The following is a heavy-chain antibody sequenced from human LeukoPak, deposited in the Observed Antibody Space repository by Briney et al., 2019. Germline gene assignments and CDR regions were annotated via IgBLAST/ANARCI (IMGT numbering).Heavy chain of an antibody. J-gene: IGHJ3*02. CDR3: ARGYCRGTSCNRYTFDM. V-gene: IGHV4-59*01. CDR2: IYYSGST. Sequence: PSETLSLTCTVSDGSISSYYWSWIRQSPGKGLEWIGYIYYSGSTNYNPSLKSRVTISVDTSKNQFSLKLSSVTAADTAVYYCARGYCRGTSCNRYTFDMWGQGTMVTVCS. D-gene: IGHD2-2*01. CDR1: DGSISSYY.